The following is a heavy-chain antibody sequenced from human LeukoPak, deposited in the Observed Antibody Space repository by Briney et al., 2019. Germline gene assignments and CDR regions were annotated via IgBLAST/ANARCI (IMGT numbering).Heavy chain of an antibody. D-gene: IGHD1-26*01. J-gene: IGHJ4*02. CDR3: ARDKIVGPTTLDY. CDR1: GFIFNNYW. V-gene: IGHV3-7*01. Sequence: GGSLRLSCAASGFIFNNYWMTWVRQAPGKGLEWVGNIKEDGTAKYYVDSVKGRFALSRDNAKNSLYLQMNSLRADDTAIYYCARDKIVGPTTLDYWGQGTLVTVSS. CDR2: IKEDGTAK.